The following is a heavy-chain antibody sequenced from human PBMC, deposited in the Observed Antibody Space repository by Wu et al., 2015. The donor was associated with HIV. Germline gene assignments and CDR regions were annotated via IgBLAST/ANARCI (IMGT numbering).Heavy chain of an antibody. CDR1: GSNLSKLS. D-gene: IGHD2-21*01. J-gene: IGHJ5*02. CDR2: FVPEDDEA. CDR3: VTNLIVNPGYNWFDP. Sequence: QVQLVQSGAEVKKPGASVRVSCKLSGSNLSKLSIHWVRQAPGKGLEWMGGFVPEDDEAIYAQRFQGRVIMTEDTSTDTAYMQLRSLRSEDTAVYYCVTNLIVNPGYNWFDPWGQGTLVTVSS. V-gene: IGHV1-24*01.